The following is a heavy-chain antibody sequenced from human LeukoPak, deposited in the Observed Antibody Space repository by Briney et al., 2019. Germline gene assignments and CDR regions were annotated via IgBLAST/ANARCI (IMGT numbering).Heavy chain of an antibody. D-gene: IGHD6-19*01. V-gene: IGHV1-46*01. CDR2: INPSGGST. CDR1: GYTFTSYY. CDR3: ARKDIAVAGTGRANWFDP. J-gene: IGHJ5*02. Sequence: ASVKVSCKASGYTFTSYYMHWVRQAPGQGLEWMGIINPSGGSTSYAQKFQGRVTMTRDTSTSTVYMELSSLRYEDTAVYYCARKDIAVAGTGRANWFDPWGQGTLVTVSS.